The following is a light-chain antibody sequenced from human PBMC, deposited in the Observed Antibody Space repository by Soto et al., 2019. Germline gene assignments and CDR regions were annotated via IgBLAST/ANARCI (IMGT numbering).Light chain of an antibody. J-gene: IGKJ1*01. V-gene: IGKV1-5*03. CDR3: QQYNDNWT. CDR1: QSISSW. Sequence: EIQKTQVSSTPFASVRDRVTITCRASQSISSWLAWYQQKPGKAPKLLIYKASTLQSGVPSRFSGSGSGTEFTLAISSLQPDDSATYYCQQYNDNWTFGQGTKVDIK. CDR2: KAS.